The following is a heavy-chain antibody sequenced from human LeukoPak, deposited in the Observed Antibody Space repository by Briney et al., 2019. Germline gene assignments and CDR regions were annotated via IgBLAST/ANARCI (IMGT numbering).Heavy chain of an antibody. CDR2: AYYRSKWYN. D-gene: IGHD4-11*01. Sequence: SQTLSLTCAISGDNVSSNSAAWNWIRQSPSRGLEWLGRAYYRSKWYNDYAVSVKGRITIISDTSKNQLSLQLNSVTPEDTAVYYCGRDYSNFLERGLDPWGQGTLVTVSS. CDR3: GRDYSNFLERGLDP. J-gene: IGHJ5*02. V-gene: IGHV6-1*01. CDR1: GDNVSSNSAA.